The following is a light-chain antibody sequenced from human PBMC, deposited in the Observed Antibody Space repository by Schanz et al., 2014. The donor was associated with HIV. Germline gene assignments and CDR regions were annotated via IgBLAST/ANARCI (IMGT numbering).Light chain of an antibody. J-gene: IGKJ2*01. CDR3: QQSYSATPYT. CDR1: QTISIS. Sequence: DIQMTQSPSSLSAFVGDTVSITCRASQTISISLNWYQQKPGKAPRLLIYATSLLHTGVPSRFSGSGSGTHFTLTITSLQFDDFATYYCQQSYSATPYTFGQGTRLEIK. V-gene: IGKV1-39*01. CDR2: ATS.